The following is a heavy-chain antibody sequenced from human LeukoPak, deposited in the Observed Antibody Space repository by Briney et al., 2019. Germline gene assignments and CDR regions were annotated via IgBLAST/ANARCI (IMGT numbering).Heavy chain of an antibody. CDR3: ARDSAAHGGY. V-gene: IGHV3-7*03. J-gene: IGHJ4*02. D-gene: IGHD6-25*01. Sequence: PGGSLRLSCVVSEFNFRNYWMSWVRQTPGKGLEWVANIKQDGSDKYYVDSVKGRFIISRDNAKNSLYLQMNSLRDEDTAVYYCARDSAAHGGYWGQGTPVIVSS. CDR1: EFNFRNYW. CDR2: IKQDGSDK.